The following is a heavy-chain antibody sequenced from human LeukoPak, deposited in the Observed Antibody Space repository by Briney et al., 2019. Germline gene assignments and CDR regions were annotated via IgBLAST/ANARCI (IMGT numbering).Heavy chain of an antibody. Sequence: SETLSLTCTVSGDSISNFYWSWIRQPPGKGLEWIGYIYYTGSTSYNPSLKSRITTSVDTSKNQFSLRLNSVTAADTAVYYCAGDYGDYEGTMDVWGQGTTVTVSS. CDR1: GDSISNFY. CDR3: AGDYGDYEGTMDV. V-gene: IGHV4-59*08. CDR2: IYYTGST. J-gene: IGHJ6*02. D-gene: IGHD4-17*01.